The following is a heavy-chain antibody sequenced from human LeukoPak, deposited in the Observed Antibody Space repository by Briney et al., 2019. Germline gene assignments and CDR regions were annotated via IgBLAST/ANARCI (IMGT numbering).Heavy chain of an antibody. Sequence: GGSLRLSCAPSGFTFSSYAMSWVRQAPGKGLEWVSAISGSGGSAYYADSVKGRFTISRDNSKNTLYLQMNSLRAEDTAVYYCAKDDSTVTTYGPYYYYGMDVWGQGTTVTVS. CDR1: GFTFSSYA. V-gene: IGHV3-23*01. J-gene: IGHJ6*02. D-gene: IGHD4-17*01. CDR2: ISGSGGSA. CDR3: AKDDSTVTTYGPYYYYGMDV.